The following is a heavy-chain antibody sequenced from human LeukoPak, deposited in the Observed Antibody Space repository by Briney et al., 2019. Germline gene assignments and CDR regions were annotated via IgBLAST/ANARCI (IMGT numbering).Heavy chain of an antibody. J-gene: IGHJ4*02. CDR2: ISYDGSNK. Sequence: GGSLRLSCAASGFTFSSYGMHWVRQAPGKGLEWVAVISYDGSNKYYADSVKGRFTISRDNSKNTLYLQMNSLRAEDTAVYYCANPYCGGDCYYFDYWGQGTLVTVSS. CDR3: ANPYCGGDCYYFDY. V-gene: IGHV3-30*18. CDR1: GFTFSSYG. D-gene: IGHD2-21*02.